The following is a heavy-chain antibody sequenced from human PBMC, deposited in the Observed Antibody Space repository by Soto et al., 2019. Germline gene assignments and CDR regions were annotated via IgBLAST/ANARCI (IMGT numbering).Heavy chain of an antibody. V-gene: IGHV3-21*02. J-gene: IGHJ4*02. Sequence: EVQLVESGGGLVKPGGSLRLSCAASGFTFSSYLMNWVRQAPGKGLEWVSAISGSSSYIYYTDSVRGRFTISRDNAKNSVYLQMNSLRVEDTAVYYCARDPSGALAGVDYWGQGNLVTVSS. D-gene: IGHD3-3*01. CDR3: ARDPSGALAGVDY. CDR2: ISGSSSYI. CDR1: GFTFSSYL.